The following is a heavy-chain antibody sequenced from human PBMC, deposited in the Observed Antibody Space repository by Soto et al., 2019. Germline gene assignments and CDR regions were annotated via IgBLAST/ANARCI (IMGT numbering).Heavy chain of an antibody. CDR1: GFTFSSYE. D-gene: IGHD2-8*02. CDR3: ARERHARTGWVATEW. Sequence: GGSLSLSCSASGFTFSSYEMNWVRQAPGQGLEWVSYISSSGSTIYYADSVKGRFTISRDNAKNSLYLQMNSLRAEDTAVYYCARERHARTGWVATEWWGQGTMVTVS. CDR2: ISSSGSTI. J-gene: IGHJ3*01. V-gene: IGHV3-48*03.